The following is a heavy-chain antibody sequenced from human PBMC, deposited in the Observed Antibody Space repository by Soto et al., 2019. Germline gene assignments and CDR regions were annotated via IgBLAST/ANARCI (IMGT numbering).Heavy chain of an antibody. Sequence: QVQLQESGPGLVKPSETLSLTCTVSGGSISSYYWSWIRQPPGKGLEWIGYIYYSGSTNNNPSLKSRVTISVDTSKNQFSLKLSSVTAADTAVYYCARVQWLGYYFDYWGQGTLVTVSS. D-gene: IGHD6-19*01. CDR2: IYYSGST. CDR3: ARVQWLGYYFDY. V-gene: IGHV4-59*01. CDR1: GGSISSYY. J-gene: IGHJ4*02.